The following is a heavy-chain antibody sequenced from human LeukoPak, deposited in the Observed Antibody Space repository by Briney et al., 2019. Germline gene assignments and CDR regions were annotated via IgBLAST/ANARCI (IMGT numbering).Heavy chain of an antibody. CDR1: GFTFSSYW. CDR3: ARGSRWAWYSSGWSPQYYFDY. D-gene: IGHD6-19*01. V-gene: IGHV3-7*01. CDR2: IKQDGSEK. Sequence: GGSLRLSCAASGFTFSSYWMSWVRQAPGKGLEWVANIKQDGSEKYYVDSVKGRFTISRDNAKNSLYLQMNSLRAEDTAVYYCARGSRWAWYSSGWSPQYYFDYWGQGTLVTVSS. J-gene: IGHJ4*02.